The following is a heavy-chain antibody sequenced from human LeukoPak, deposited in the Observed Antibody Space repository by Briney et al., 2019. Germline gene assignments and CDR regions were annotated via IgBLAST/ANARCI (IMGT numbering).Heavy chain of an antibody. V-gene: IGHV4-61*02. CDR1: GGSISSGSYY. CDR3: ARAVITMVRGVYNWFDP. D-gene: IGHD3-10*01. J-gene: IGHJ5*02. CDR2: IYTSGST. Sequence: PSETLSLTCTASGGSISSGSYYWSWIRQPAGKGLEWIGRIYTSGSTNYNPSLKSRVTISVDTSKNQFSLKLSSVTAADTAVYYCARAVITMVRGVYNWFDPWGQGTLVTVSS.